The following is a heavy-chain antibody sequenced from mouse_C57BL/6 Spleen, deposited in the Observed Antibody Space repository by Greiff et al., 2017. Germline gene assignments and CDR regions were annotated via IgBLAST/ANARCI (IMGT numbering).Heavy chain of an antibody. J-gene: IGHJ2*01. CDR1: GFTFSNYW. CDR3: TGGDGYYDFDY. Sequence: EVHLVESGGGLVQPGGSMKLSCVASGFTFSNYWMNWVRQSPEKGLEWVAQIRLKSDNYATHYAESVKGRFTISRDDSKSSVYLQMNNLRAEDTGIYYCTGGDGYYDFDYWGQGTTLTVSS. V-gene: IGHV6-3*01. D-gene: IGHD2-3*01. CDR2: IRLKSDNYAT.